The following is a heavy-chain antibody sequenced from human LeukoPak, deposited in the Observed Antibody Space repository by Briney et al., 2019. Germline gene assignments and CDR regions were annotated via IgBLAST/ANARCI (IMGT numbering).Heavy chain of an antibody. CDR3: ARELADGYNLRFPDY. V-gene: IGHV1-3*01. CDR2: INAGNGNT. J-gene: IGHJ4*02. Sequence: ASVKVSCKTSGYTFNTYAIHWVRQAPGQRPEWMGWINAGNGNTKYSQKFQGRVTITRDTSASTAYMELSSLRSDDTAVYYCARELADGYNLRFPDYWGQGTLVTVSS. D-gene: IGHD5-24*01. CDR1: GYTFNTYA.